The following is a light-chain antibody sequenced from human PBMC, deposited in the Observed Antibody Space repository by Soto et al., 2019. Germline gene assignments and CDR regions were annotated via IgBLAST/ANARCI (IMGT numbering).Light chain of an antibody. CDR1: QGISSF. V-gene: IGKV1-9*01. CDR2: AAS. CDR3: QQFKNYPRT. Sequence: DIQLTQSPSFLSASVGDRVTITCRASQGISSFLVWYQQKPEKAPKLLIYAASTLQSGVPSRFSGSGSGTEFTLTISSLQPEDFATYYCQQFKNYPRTFGRGTKLEIK. J-gene: IGKJ1*01.